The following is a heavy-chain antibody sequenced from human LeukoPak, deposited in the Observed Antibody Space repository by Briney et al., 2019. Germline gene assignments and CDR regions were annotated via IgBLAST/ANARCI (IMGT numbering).Heavy chain of an antibody. D-gene: IGHD2-15*01. J-gene: IGHJ5*02. CDR1: GFTFSSYS. V-gene: IGHV3-21*06. CDR2: ISSSGSYI. CDR3: ARDEVAYCSGGSCYSTWFDP. Sequence: PGGSLRLSCAASGFTFSSYSMNWVRQAPGKGLEWVSSISSSGSYIYYAESVKGRFTISRDNAKNSLYLQMNSLRAEDTAVYYCARDEVAYCSGGSCYSTWFDPWGQGTLVTVSS.